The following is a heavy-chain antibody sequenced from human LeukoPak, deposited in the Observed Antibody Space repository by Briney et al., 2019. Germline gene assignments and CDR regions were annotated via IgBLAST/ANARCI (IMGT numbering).Heavy chain of an antibody. CDR1: GFTFSSYS. D-gene: IGHD2-2*01. CDR2: ISSSSSTI. Sequence: GGSLRLSCAASGFTFSSYSMNWVRQAPGKGLKWVSYISSSSSTIYYADSVKGRFTISRDNAKNSLYLQMNSLRDEDTAVYYCARAGDPSRYCSSTSCYYYYYGMDVWGQGTTVTVSS. J-gene: IGHJ6*02. V-gene: IGHV3-48*02. CDR3: ARAGDPSRYCSSTSCYYYYYGMDV.